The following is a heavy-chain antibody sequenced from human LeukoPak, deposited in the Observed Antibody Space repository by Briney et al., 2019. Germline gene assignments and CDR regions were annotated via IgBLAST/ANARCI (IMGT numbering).Heavy chain of an antibody. CDR2: IYYSGST. J-gene: IGHJ4*02. V-gene: IGHV4-31*03. CDR1: GVSISSGGYY. Sequence: PSETLSLTCTASGVSISSGGYYWSWIRQHPGKGLEWIGYIYYSGSTYYNPSLKSRVTISVDTSKNQFSLKLSSVTAADTAVYYCARAGGFFSPFGYWGQGTLVTVSS. D-gene: IGHD3-16*01. CDR3: ARAGGFFSPFGY.